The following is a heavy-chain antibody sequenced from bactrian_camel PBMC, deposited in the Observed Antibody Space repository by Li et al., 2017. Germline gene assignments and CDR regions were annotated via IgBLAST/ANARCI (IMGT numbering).Heavy chain of an antibody. J-gene: IGHJ6*01. CDR2: LDSDGTTS. D-gene: IGHD6*01. CDR3: AADWRPLQVFRGQICNWYGGNFGT. CDR1: GQSFTGYC. V-gene: IGHV3-2*01. Sequence: VQLVESGGGSVQAGGSLRLSCAPSGQSFTGYCMAWFRQAPGEERKAVASLDSDGTTSYADSVKGRFTISKDDYMNILYLQMNDLKPEDTATYFCAADWRPLQVFRGQICNWYGGNFGTWGQGTQVTVS.